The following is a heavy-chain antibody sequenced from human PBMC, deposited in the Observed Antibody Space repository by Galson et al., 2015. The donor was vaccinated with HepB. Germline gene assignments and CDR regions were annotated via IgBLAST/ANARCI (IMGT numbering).Heavy chain of an antibody. V-gene: IGHV1-24*01. Sequence: SVKVSCKVSGYTLTELSMHWVRQAPGKGLEWMGGFDPEDGETIYAQKFQGRVTMTEDTSTDTAYVELSSLRSEDTAVYYCATVVRYSSGWFQTFDYWGQGTLVTVSS. D-gene: IGHD6-19*01. J-gene: IGHJ4*02. CDR1: GYTLTELS. CDR2: FDPEDGET. CDR3: ATVVRYSSGWFQTFDY.